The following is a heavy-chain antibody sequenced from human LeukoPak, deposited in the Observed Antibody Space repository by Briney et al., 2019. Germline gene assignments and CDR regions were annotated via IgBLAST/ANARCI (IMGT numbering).Heavy chain of an antibody. V-gene: IGHV4-39*01. CDR3: ASQWLPKYYFDY. CDR2: IYYSGST. D-gene: IGHD3-22*01. J-gene: IGHJ4*02. Sequence: SETLSLTCTVSGGSISSSSYYWGWIRQPPGKGLEWIGSIYYSGSTYYNPSLKSRVTISVDTSKNQFSLKLSSVTAADTAVYYCASQWLPKYYFDYWGQGTLVTVSS. CDR1: GGSISSSSYY.